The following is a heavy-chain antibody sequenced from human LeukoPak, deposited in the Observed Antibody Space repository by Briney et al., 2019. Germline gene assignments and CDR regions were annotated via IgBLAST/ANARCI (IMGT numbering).Heavy chain of an antibody. V-gene: IGHV4-4*02. J-gene: IGHJ3*02. CDR1: GGSISSSNW. CDR3: ASPTPTYDAFDI. Sequence: PSGTLSLTCAVSGGSISSSNWWSWVRPPPGKGVEWIGEIYHSGSTNYNPSLKSRVTISVDKSKNHFSLKLSSVTAADTAVYYCASPTPTYDAFDIWGQGTMVTVSS. CDR2: IYHSGST.